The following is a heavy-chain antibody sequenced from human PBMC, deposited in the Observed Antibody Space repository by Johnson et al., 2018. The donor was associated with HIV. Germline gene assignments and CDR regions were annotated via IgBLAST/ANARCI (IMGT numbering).Heavy chain of an antibody. Sequence: QVQLVESGGGVVQPGRSLRLSCAASGFTFSSYALHWVRQAPGKGLDWVAIISYDGSNKYYADSVKGRFTISRDNAKNTLYLQMNSLRAEDTAVYYCAKDMGVDTAMNPWAFDIWGQGTMVTVSS. CDR2: ISYDGSNK. V-gene: IGHV3-30*04. CDR1: GFTFSSYA. CDR3: AKDMGVDTAMNPWAFDI. J-gene: IGHJ3*02. D-gene: IGHD5-18*01.